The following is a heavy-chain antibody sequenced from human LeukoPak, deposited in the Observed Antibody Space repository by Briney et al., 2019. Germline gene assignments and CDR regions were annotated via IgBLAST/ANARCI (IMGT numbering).Heavy chain of an antibody. CDR2: VDPEDGET. J-gene: IGHJ5*02. D-gene: IGHD5-18*01. Sequence: ASVKVSCKVSGYTFTDYYMHWVQQAPGKGLEWIGLVDPEDGETIYAEKFQGRVTITADTSTDTAYMELSSLRSEDTAVYSCATIGEYSYGHRPWGQGTLVTVSS. V-gene: IGHV1-69-2*01. CDR1: GYTFTDYY. CDR3: ATIGEYSYGHRP.